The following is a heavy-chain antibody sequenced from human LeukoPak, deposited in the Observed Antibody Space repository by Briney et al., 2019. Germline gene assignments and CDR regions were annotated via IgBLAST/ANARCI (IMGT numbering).Heavy chain of an antibody. D-gene: IGHD5-18*01. J-gene: IGHJ3*02. CDR1: GGSISSSSYY. CDR2: IYYSGST. Sequence: PSETLSLTCTVSGGSISSSSYYWGWIRQPPGKGLEWIGSIYYSGSTYYNPSLKSRVTISVDTSKNQFSLKLSSVTAADTAVYYCARRVDTAMIDAFDIWGQGTMVTVSS. CDR3: ARRVDTAMIDAFDI. V-gene: IGHV4-39*01.